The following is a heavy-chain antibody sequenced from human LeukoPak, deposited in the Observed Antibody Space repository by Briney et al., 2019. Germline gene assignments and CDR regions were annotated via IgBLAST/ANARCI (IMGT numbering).Heavy chain of an antibody. V-gene: IGHV3-7*01. Sequence: PGGSLRLSCAASGFTFSSYSMNWVRQAPGKGLEWVANIKQDGSEKYYVDSVKGRFTISRDNAKNSLYLQMNSLRAEDTAVYYCTLGYNWNHPIRLFDYWGQGTLVTVSS. J-gene: IGHJ4*02. CDR1: GFTFSSYS. D-gene: IGHD1-14*01. CDR3: TLGYNWNHPIRLFDY. CDR2: IKQDGSEK.